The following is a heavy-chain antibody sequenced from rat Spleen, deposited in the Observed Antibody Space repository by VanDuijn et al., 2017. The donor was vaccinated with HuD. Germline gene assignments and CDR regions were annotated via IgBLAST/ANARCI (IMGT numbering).Heavy chain of an antibody. D-gene: IGHD1-2*01. CDR2: IFYDGSST. Sequence: QLVESGGGLVQPGRSLKLSCAASGFTFSNYGMHWIRQAPKKGLEWVATIFYDGSSTYYRDSVKGRFTISRDNAKSTLYLQMDSLRSEDTATYYCARGGIYDYWGQGVMVTVSS. V-gene: IGHV5-17*01. CDR3: ARGGIYDY. CDR1: GFTFSNYG. J-gene: IGHJ2*01.